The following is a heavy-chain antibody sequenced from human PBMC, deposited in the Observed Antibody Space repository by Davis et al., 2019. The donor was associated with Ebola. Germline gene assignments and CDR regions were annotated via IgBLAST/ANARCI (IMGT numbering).Heavy chain of an antibody. CDR2: IYPGDSDT. Sequence: KVSCKGSGYSFTSYWIGWVRQMPGKGLEWMGIIYPGDSDTRYSPSFRGQVTISADKSMKTAFLQWSSLKASDTAMYYCATRIGYTFDYWGQGTLVTVSS. J-gene: IGHJ4*02. CDR3: ATRIGYTFDY. CDR1: GYSFTSYW. D-gene: IGHD5-24*01. V-gene: IGHV5-51*01.